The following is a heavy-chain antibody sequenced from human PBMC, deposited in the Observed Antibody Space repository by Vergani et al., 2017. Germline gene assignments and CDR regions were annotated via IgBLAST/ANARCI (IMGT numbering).Heavy chain of an antibody. J-gene: IGHJ4*02. V-gene: IGHV3-49*04. Sequence: EVQLVESGGGLVPPGRSLRLSCAASGFSFGDYAMTWVRQAPGKGLEWVAFIRNKAYGGTTEYAASVKGRFTISSDDSKRLAYLQLSGLKTEDTAVYFCXRGRGYSFGYSDYWGQGTLVTVSS. CDR2: IRNKAYGGTT. D-gene: IGHD5-18*01. CDR1: GFSFGDYA. CDR3: XRGRGYSFGYSDY.